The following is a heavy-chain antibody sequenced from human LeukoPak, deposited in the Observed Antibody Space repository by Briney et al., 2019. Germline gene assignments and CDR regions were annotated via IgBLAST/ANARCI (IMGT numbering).Heavy chain of an antibody. Sequence: PGGSLRLSCAASGFTFSRYAMILVRQAPGAGLEWLSGITSNGGSTLSADAVKGRFTIPRDNSKNTLYLQTDSLRAEDTAVYYCAKGHYPDAYCAGDCYYSSWGQGTLVTVSS. CDR3: AKGHYPDAYCAGDCYYSS. CDR1: GFTFSRYA. CDR2: ITSNGGST. V-gene: IGHV3-23*01. J-gene: IGHJ5*02. D-gene: IGHD2-21*02.